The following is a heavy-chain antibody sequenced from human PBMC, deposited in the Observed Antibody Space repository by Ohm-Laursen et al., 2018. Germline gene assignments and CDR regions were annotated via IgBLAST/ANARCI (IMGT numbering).Heavy chain of an antibody. CDR3: ARALYCSSTSCYTPHWFDP. CDR2: IYFSGST. D-gene: IGHD2-2*02. Sequence: GTLSLTCIVSGGSISSYYWSWIRQPPGKGLEWIGYIYFSGSTNYNPSLKSRVTISVDTSKTQFSLKLSSVTAADTAVYYCARALYCSSTSCYTPHWFDPWGQGTLVTVSS. CDR1: GGSISSYY. V-gene: IGHV4-59*12. J-gene: IGHJ5*02.